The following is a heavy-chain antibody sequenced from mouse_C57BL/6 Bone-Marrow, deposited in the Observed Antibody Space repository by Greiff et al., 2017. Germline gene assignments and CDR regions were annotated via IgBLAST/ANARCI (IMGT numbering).Heavy chain of an antibody. CDR2: INPNNGGT. CDR3: AREGHYDAGYYYAMDY. D-gene: IGHD2-4*01. J-gene: IGHJ4*01. Sequence: DVKLQESGPELVKPGASVKIPCKASGYTFTDYNMDWVKQSHGKSLEWIGDINPNNGGTIYNQKFKGKATLTVDKSSSTAYMELRSLTSEDTAVYYCAREGHYDAGYYYAMDYWGQGTSVTVSS. V-gene: IGHV1-18*01. CDR1: GYTFTDYN.